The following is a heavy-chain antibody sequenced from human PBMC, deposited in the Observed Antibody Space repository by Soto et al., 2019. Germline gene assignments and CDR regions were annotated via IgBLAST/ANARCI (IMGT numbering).Heavy chain of an antibody. CDR1: GFTFSSYA. D-gene: IGHD3-10*01. J-gene: IGHJ4*02. CDR2: ISGGGETT. Sequence: GGSLRLSCAASGFTFSSYAMWWVRQAPGKGLECVSAISGGGETTYYADSVKGRFTISRDNSKNTLYLQMNSLRAEDTAVYYCALKSGAGSYYFDYRGQRPMVTRSS. CDR3: ALKSGAGSYYFDY. V-gene: IGHV3-23*01.